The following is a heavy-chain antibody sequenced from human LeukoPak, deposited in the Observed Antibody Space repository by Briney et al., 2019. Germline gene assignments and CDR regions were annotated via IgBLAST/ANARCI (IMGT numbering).Heavy chain of an antibody. CDR3: ASGGSLDF. D-gene: IGHD2-15*01. CDR1: GFSLSRSA. CDR2: LVGGSGIT. J-gene: IGHJ4*02. Sequence: VASVKVSCKASGFSLSRSALQWVRQARGQRLEWIGWLVGGSGITNYAQKFQGRVTITADKSTSTAYMELSSLRSEDTAVYYCASGGSLDFWGQGTLVTVSS. V-gene: IGHV1-58*01.